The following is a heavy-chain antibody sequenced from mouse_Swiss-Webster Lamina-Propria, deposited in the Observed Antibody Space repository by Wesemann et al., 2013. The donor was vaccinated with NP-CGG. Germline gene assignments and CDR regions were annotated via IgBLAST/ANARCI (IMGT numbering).Heavy chain of an antibody. CDR2: ST. V-gene: IGHV2-2*02. D-gene: IGHD2-1*01. Sequence: STDYNAAFISRLSISKDNSKSQVFFKMNSLQANDTAIYYCARNYGNYYAMDYWGQGTSVTVSS. J-gene: IGHJ4*01. CDR3: ARNYGNYYAMDY.